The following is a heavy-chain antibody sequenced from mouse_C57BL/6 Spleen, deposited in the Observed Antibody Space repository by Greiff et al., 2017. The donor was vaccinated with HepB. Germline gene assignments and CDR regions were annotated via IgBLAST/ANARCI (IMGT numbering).Heavy chain of an antibody. Sequence: QVQLKQSGPELVKPGASVKISCKASGYAFSSSWMNWVKQRPGKGLEWIGRIYPGDGDTNYNEKFKGKATLTADKSSSTAYMQLSSLTSEDSAVYFCARASTTPVVPYYWGHGTTLTASS. V-gene: IGHV1-82*01. J-gene: IGHJ2*01. CDR1: GYAFSSSW. CDR3: ARASTTPVVPYY. D-gene: IGHD1-1*01. CDR2: IYPGDGDT.